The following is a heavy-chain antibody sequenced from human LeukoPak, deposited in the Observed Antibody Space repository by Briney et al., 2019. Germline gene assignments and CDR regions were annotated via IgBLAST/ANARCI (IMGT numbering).Heavy chain of an antibody. Sequence: GGSLRLSCAASGFTFDNYAMHWVRPAPGKGLEWVSGISWNGGSTGYADSVKGRFTISRDNAKNSLYLQMNSLRAEDTALYYCAKGLRSNRAVAGTDYWGQGTLVTVSS. J-gene: IGHJ4*02. D-gene: IGHD6-19*01. V-gene: IGHV3-9*01. CDR1: GFTFDNYA. CDR3: AKGLRSNRAVAGTDY. CDR2: ISWNGGST.